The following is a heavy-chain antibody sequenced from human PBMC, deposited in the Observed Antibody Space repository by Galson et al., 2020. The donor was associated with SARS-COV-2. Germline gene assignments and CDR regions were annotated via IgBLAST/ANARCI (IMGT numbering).Heavy chain of an antibody. Sequence: SGPTMVKPTQTLTLTCTFSGFSLSTSGMCVNWIRQPPGQALEWLARIDWDDDEYYSTSLKTRLTISKDTSKNQVVLTMTNMDPVDTATYYCARCIVGGTKTVFDYWGQGTLVTVSS. D-gene: IGHD1-26*01. CDR3: ARCIVGGTKTVFDY. CDR1: GFSLSTSGMC. CDR2: IDWDDDE. J-gene: IGHJ4*02. V-gene: IGHV2-70*11.